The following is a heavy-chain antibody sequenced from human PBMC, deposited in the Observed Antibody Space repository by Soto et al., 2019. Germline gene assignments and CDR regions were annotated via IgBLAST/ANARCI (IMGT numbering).Heavy chain of an antibody. J-gene: IGHJ4*02. Sequence: GGSLRLSCAASGFTFSSYDMNWVRQAPGKGLEWVSAIGVYANTYYADSVKGRFTISRDDSRNTVHLQLNSPRVDDTAVYYCAKESTVGSPGDYFDSWGQGTLVTVSS. CDR2: IGVYANT. CDR3: AKESTVGSPGDYFDS. D-gene: IGHD1-26*01. CDR1: GFTFSSYD. V-gene: IGHV3-23*01.